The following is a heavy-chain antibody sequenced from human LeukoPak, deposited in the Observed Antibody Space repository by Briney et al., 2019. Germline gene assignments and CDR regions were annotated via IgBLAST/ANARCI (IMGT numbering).Heavy chain of an antibody. Sequence: SGGSPRLSCAASGFTFSSYAMHWVRQAPGKGLEWVAVISYDGSNKYYADSVKGRFTISRDNSKNTLYLQMNSLRAEDTAVYYCAVRWIQPYYMDVWGKGTTVTVSS. V-gene: IGHV3-30*04. CDR3: AVRWIQPYYMDV. D-gene: IGHD5-18*01. CDR1: GFTFSSYA. J-gene: IGHJ6*03. CDR2: ISYDGSNK.